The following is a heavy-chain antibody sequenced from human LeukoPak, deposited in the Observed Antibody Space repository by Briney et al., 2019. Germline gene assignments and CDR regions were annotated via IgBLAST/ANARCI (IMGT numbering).Heavy chain of an antibody. Sequence: GGSLRLSCATSGFTFSSYAFHWVRQAPGKGLEWVATMSFDVNNKYYADSVRGRFTISRDNSKNTLYLQMNSLRAEDTAVYSCAKDPYRVIVATGNYLDPWGQGTLVTVSS. V-gene: IGHV3-30*04. CDR2: MSFDVNNK. CDR1: GFTFSSYA. D-gene: IGHD3-22*01. J-gene: IGHJ5*02. CDR3: AKDPYRVIVATGNYLDP.